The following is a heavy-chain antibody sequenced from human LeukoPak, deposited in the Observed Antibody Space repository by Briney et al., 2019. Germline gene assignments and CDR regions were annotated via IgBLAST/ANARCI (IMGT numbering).Heavy chain of an antibody. J-gene: IGHJ4*02. V-gene: IGHV4-59*01. D-gene: IGHD5-24*01. CDR1: GGSINSYY. CDR2: IYRSWIT. Sequence: KPSETLSLTCTVSGGSINSYYWSWIRQPPGKGLEWIGYIYRSWITNYNPSLKSRVTISVDTSKNQFSLKLSSVTAADTAVYYCARDHYNRLDYWGQGTLVTVSS. CDR3: ARDHYNRLDY.